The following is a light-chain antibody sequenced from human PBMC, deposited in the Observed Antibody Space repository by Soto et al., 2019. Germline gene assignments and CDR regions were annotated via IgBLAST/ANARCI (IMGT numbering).Light chain of an antibody. V-gene: IGLV1-40*01. CDR2: DNS. CDR1: RSNIGAGYD. Sequence: QSVLTQPPSSSRAPGQRVTISCTGSRSNIGAGYDVHWYQHLPGTAPKVLIFDNSNRPSGVPDRFSGSKSGTSASLAITGLQAEDEAIYYCHSYDVSLRGPAFGGGTKVTLL. J-gene: IGLJ2*01. CDR3: HSYDVSLRGPA.